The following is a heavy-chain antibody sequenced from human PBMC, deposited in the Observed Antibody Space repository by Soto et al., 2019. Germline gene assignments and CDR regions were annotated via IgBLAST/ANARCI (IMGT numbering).Heavy chain of an antibody. CDR2: ISSSGSTI. D-gene: IGHD2-2*01. Sequence: QVQLVESGGGLVKPGGSLRLSCAASGFTFSDYYMSWIRQAPGKGLEWVSYISSSGSTIYYADSVKGRFTISRDNAKNSLYLQMNSLRAEDTAVYYCARDYGDCSSISCSPWRYYYYYYMDVWGKGTTVTVSS. CDR3: ARDYGDCSSISCSPWRYYYYYYMDV. V-gene: IGHV3-11*01. J-gene: IGHJ6*03. CDR1: GFTFSDYY.